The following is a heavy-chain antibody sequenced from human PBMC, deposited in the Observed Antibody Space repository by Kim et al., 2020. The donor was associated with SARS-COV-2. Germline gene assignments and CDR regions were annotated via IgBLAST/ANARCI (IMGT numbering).Heavy chain of an antibody. J-gene: IGHJ4*02. CDR2: IWYDGSNK. Sequence: GGSLRLSCAASGFTFSSYGMHWVRQALGKGLEWVAVIWYDGSNKYYADSVKGRFTISRDNSKNTLYLQMNSLRAEDTAVYYCAKAPPAHIADYYFDYWGQGTLVTVSS. D-gene: IGHD6-13*01. CDR3: AKAPPAHIADYYFDY. CDR1: GFTFSSYG. V-gene: IGHV3-33*06.